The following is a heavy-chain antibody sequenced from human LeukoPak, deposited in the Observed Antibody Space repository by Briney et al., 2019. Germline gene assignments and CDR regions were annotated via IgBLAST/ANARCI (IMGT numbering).Heavy chain of an antibody. CDR1: GFTFSSYA. D-gene: IGHD2-2*01. CDR3: AKGVVVAPDVTPFDY. CDR2: IKQDGSEK. Sequence: PGGSLRLSCAASGFTFSSYAMSWVRQAPGKGVEWVANIKQDGSEKYYVDSVKGRFTISRDNAKNSLYLQMNSLRAEDTAVYYCAKGVVVAPDVTPFDYWGQGTLVTVSS. V-gene: IGHV3-7*03. J-gene: IGHJ4*02.